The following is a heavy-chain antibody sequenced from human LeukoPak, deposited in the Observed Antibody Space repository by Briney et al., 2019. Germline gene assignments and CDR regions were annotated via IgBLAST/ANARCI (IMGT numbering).Heavy chain of an antibody. CDR2: INPSGGST. V-gene: IGHV1-46*01. Sequence: VASVKVSCKASGYTFTSYYIHWVRQAPGQGLEWMGIINPSGGSTSYAQKFQGRVTLTRDTSTSTVYMELSSLRSEDTAVYYCARDPFYDSSGYYPDYWGQGTLVTVSS. CDR3: ARDPFYDSSGYYPDY. CDR1: GYTFTSYY. J-gene: IGHJ4*02. D-gene: IGHD3-22*01.